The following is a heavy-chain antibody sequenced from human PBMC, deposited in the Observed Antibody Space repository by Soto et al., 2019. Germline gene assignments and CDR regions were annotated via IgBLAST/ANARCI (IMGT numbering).Heavy chain of an antibody. D-gene: IGHD3-9*01. V-gene: IGHV3-23*04. CDR3: AKVEDELAEHELRYFDCLFDY. Sequence: EVQRVESGGGLVQPGGSLRLSCAASGFTFSSYATSWVRQAPGKGLEWVSAISGSGGSTYYADSVKGRFTISRDNSKNTLYLQMNSLRAEDTAVYYCAKVEDELAEHELRYFDCLFDYWGQRTLVTVSS. CDR1: GFTFSSYA. CDR2: ISGSGGST. J-gene: IGHJ4*02.